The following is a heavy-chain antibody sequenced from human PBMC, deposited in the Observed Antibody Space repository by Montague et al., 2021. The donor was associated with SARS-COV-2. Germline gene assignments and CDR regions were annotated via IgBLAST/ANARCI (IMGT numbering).Heavy chain of an antibody. Sequence: SLRLSCAASGFNFVSYWMSWVRQAPGKGLEWVANIRQDGSDKYYVDSVRGRFTISRDNAKNSLYLQMNSLRAADTGVYYCTRDRDYGDYLNWFNPWGQGTLVTVSS. J-gene: IGHJ5*02. V-gene: IGHV3-7*01. CDR1: GFNFVSYW. D-gene: IGHD4-17*01. CDR2: IRQDGSDK. CDR3: TRDRDYGDYLNWFNP.